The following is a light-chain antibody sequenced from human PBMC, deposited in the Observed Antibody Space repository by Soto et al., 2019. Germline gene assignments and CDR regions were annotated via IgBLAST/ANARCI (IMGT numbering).Light chain of an antibody. CDR1: SSDVGGYNY. CDR2: EVS. J-gene: IGLJ2*01. CDR3: SSYTGTISHVV. V-gene: IGLV2-14*01. Sequence: QSVLTQPASVSGSPGQSITISCTGSSSDVGGYNYVSWHQQHPGKAPKLIIYEVSNRPSGVSNRFSGSKSGNTASLTISGLQAEDESYYYCSSYTGTISHVVFGGGTKLTVL.